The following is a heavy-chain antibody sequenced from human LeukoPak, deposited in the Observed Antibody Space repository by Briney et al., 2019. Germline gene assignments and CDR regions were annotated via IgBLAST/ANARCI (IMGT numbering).Heavy chain of an antibody. CDR1: GFTFSSSA. Sequence: GGSLRLSCAASGFTFSSSAMNWVRQAPGKGLEWVSSINNVASHIYYAHSVKGRFTISRDNAKNSLYLQMNSLSDEDTAVYYCARDPTQYLRYGHFDYWGQGTLVIVSS. CDR2: INNVASHI. D-gene: IGHD5/OR15-5a*01. J-gene: IGHJ4*02. CDR3: ARDPTQYLRYGHFDY. V-gene: IGHV3-21*01.